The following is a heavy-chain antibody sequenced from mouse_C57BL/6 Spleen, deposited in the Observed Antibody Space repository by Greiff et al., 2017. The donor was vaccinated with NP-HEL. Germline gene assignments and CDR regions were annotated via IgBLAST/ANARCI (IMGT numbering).Heavy chain of an antibody. CDR3: ARERAVGEFGV. Sequence: EVQLQQSGPSLVRPSQTLSLTCTVTGFSINSDCYWIWIRQFPGNKLEYIGYTFYSGITNYNPSLESRTYITRDTSKNQFSLKLSSVTTEDTATYYCARERAVGEFGVWGTGATVTVAS. J-gene: IGHJ1*03. V-gene: IGHV3-3*01. D-gene: IGHD1-1*01. CDR2: TFYSGIT. CDR1: GFSINSDCY.